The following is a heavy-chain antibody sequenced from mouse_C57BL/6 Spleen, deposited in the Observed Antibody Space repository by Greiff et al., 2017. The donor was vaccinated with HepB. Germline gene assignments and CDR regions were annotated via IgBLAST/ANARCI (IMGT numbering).Heavy chain of an antibody. CDR1: GFNIKDDY. D-gene: IGHD1-1*01. V-gene: IGHV14-4*01. CDR2: IDPENGDT. Sequence: EVQLQQSGAELVRPGASVKLSCTASGFNIKDDYMHWVKQRPEQGLEWIGWIDPENGDTEYATKFLGKATITADTSSNTAYLQLSSLTSEESAVYYCTTYGSSTWFAYWGPVSLVPVSA. CDR3: TTYGSSTWFAY. J-gene: IGHJ3*01.